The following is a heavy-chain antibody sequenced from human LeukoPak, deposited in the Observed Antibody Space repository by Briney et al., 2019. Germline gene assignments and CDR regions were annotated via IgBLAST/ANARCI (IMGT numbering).Heavy chain of an antibody. D-gene: IGHD1-14*01. Sequence: GESLKISCAASGFTFGNSWVHWVRQAPGKGLVWVSLINTDGSTATYADSVKGRFTISRDNARNTLSLQMNSLTIEDTAVYYCVVVVEPPDSDGFDVWGQGTMITVSS. CDR3: VVVVEPPDSDGFDV. J-gene: IGHJ3*01. CDR1: GFTFGNSW. CDR2: INTDGSTA. V-gene: IGHV3-74*01.